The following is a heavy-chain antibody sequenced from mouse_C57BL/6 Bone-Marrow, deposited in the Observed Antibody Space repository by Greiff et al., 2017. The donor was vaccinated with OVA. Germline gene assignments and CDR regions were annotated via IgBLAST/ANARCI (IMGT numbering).Heavy chain of an antibody. D-gene: IGHD1-1*01. CDR2: IDPENGDS. J-gene: IGHJ4*01. V-gene: IGHV14-4*01. CDR1: GFNIKDDY. CDR3: TIIDYYGSSYYYAMDD. Sequence: EVQLQQSGAELVRPGASVKLSCTASGFNIKDDYMHWVKQRPEQGLEWIGWIDPENGDSEYASKSQGKATITADTSSNTAYLQLSSLTSEDTAVYYCTIIDYYGSSYYYAMDDWGQGTSVTVSS.